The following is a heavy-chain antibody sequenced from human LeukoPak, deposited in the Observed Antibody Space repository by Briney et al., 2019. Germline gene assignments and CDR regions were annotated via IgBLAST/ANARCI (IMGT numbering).Heavy chain of an antibody. CDR3: AVGHYYHSSGYLFDS. D-gene: IGHD3-22*01. Sequence: SETLSLTCTVSSGSISTGDYYWSWVRQPPGKGLEYIGYIYYSGSTYYNPSLKSRITISVDTSKNQFSLKLSSVTAADTAVYYCAVGHYYHSSGYLFDSWGQGTLVTVSS. CDR1: SGSISTGDYY. CDR2: IYYSGST. J-gene: IGHJ4*02. V-gene: IGHV4-30-4*01.